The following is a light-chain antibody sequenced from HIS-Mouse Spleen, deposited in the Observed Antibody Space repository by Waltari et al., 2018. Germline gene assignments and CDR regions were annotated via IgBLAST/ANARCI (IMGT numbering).Light chain of an antibody. CDR3: SSYTSSSTWV. Sequence: QSARTQPASVSGSPGQSITISCTGTGSDVGGYDCVSWYQQHPGKAPKLIIYEVSTRPSGVSNRFAGSKSGNTASLTISGLQAEDEADYYCSSYTSSSTWVFGGGTKLTVL. J-gene: IGLJ3*02. V-gene: IGLV2-14*01. CDR2: EVS. CDR1: GSDVGGYDC.